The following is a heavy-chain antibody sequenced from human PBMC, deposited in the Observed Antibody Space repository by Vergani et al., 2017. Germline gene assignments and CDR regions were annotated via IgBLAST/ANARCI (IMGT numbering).Heavy chain of an antibody. CDR2: IYYSGST. Sequence: QLQLQESGPGLVKPSETLSLTCTVSGGSISSSSYYWGWIRQPPGKGLEWIGGIYYSGSTYYNPSLKSRVTISVDTSKNQFSLKLSSVTAADTAVYYCARHWNVGWYFDLWGRGTLVTVSS. CDR1: GGSISSSSYY. CDR3: ARHWNVGWYFDL. D-gene: IGHD1-1*01. V-gene: IGHV4-39*01. J-gene: IGHJ2*01.